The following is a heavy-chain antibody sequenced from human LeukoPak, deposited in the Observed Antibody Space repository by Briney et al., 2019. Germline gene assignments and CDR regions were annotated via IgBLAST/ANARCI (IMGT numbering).Heavy chain of an antibody. CDR3: ARLYSYGYEDY. CDR2: ISSSGSTI. V-gene: IGHV3-11*01. J-gene: IGHJ4*02. Sequence: GGSLRLSCAASGFTFSDYYMSWIRQAPGKGLEWVSYISSSGSTIYYADPVKGRFTISRDNAKNSLYLQMNSLRAEDTAVYYCARLYSYGYEDYWGQGTLVTVSS. D-gene: IGHD5-18*01. CDR1: GFTFSDYY.